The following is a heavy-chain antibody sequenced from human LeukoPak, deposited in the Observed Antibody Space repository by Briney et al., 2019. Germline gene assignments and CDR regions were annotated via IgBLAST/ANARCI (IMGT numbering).Heavy chain of an antibody. V-gene: IGHV3-23*01. CDR1: GFTFSSYA. D-gene: IGHD3-22*01. CDR3: AKDQGYDSSGYPVGNWFDP. J-gene: IGHJ5*02. Sequence: GGSLRLSCAASGFTFSSYAMSWVRQAPGKGLEWVSAISGSGGSTYYADSVKGRFTISRDNSKNTLYLQMNSLRAEDTAVYYCAKDQGYDSSGYPVGNWFDPWGQGTLVTVSS. CDR2: ISGSGGST.